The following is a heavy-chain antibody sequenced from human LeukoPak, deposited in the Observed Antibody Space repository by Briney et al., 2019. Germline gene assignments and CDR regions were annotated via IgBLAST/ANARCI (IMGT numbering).Heavy chain of an antibody. CDR3: ARDSWYFDY. CDR2: IYGGGDT. Sequence: GGSLRLSCAASGFTVTDNYMNWVRQSSGKGLEWVSVIYGGGDTNYADSVKGRFIISRDTSKNTVYLQMNSLRAEDTAVYYCARDSWYFDYWGQGTLVTVSS. J-gene: IGHJ4*02. V-gene: IGHV3-53*01. CDR1: GFTVTDNY.